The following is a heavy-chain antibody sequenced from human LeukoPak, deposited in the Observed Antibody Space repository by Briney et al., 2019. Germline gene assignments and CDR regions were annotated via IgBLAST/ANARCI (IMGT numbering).Heavy chain of an antibody. CDR2: IIPIFGTA. J-gene: IGHJ6*03. CDR3: ARGDIVVVVAATPPFYMDV. V-gene: IGHV1-69*06. Sequence: SVKVSCKASGGTFSSYAISWVRQAPGQGLEWMGGIIPIFGTANYAQKFQGRVMITADKSTSTAYLELSSLRSEDTAVYYCARGDIVVVVAATPPFYMDVWGKGTTVTVSS. CDR1: GGTFSSYA. D-gene: IGHD2-15*01.